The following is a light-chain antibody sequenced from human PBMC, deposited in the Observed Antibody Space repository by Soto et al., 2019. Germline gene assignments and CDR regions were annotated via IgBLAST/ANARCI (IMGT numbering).Light chain of an antibody. V-gene: IGKV1-39*01. J-gene: IGKJ2*01. CDR2: AAT. Sequence: DIQMTQSPSSLSASLGDRVTITCRASQSINNYLNWYQQEEGKAPKLLIYAATSLQSGVPSRFSGSGSGTDFTLTISSLQPGDFATYYCQHSYNSPYTFGLGTKLEIK. CDR1: QSINNY. CDR3: QHSYNSPYT.